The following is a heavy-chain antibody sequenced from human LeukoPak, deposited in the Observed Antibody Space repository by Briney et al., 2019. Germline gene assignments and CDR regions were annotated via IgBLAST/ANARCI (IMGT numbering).Heavy chain of an antibody. CDR2: ISPDGSTT. V-gene: IGHV4-34*01. Sequence: SETLSLTCAVYGGSFSNYYWSWIRQPPEKGLEWIGEISPDGSTTNYNPSLKSRVTMSIDTSNNQFSLRLRFVTAADTAVYYCARDSGTTGEVKFDPWGQGTLVTVSS. CDR3: ARDSGTTGEVKFDP. J-gene: IGHJ5*02. D-gene: IGHD3-10*01. CDR1: GGSFSNYY.